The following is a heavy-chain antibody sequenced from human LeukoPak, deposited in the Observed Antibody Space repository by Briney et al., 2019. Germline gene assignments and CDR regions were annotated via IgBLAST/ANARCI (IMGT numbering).Heavy chain of an antibody. CDR1: GFTFRSYA. CDR3: AKDGQEWGLYYFDY. Sequence: PGGSLRLSCAASGFTFRSYAMSWVRQAPGKGLEWVSAISGSGATTYYADSVRGRFTISRDNSKNTLYLQMNSLRAEDTAVYYCAKDGQEWGLYYFDYWGQGTLVTASS. J-gene: IGHJ4*02. D-gene: IGHD2-21*02. CDR2: ISGSGATT. V-gene: IGHV3-23*01.